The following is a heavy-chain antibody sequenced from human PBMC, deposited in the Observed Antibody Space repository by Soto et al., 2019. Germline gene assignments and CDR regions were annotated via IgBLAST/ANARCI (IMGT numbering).Heavy chain of an antibody. V-gene: IGHV1-69*13. Sequence: GASVKVCCKYPGVTFSSYAINLFRHYPGQGLEWMGGIIPIFGTANYAQKFQGRVTITADESTSTAYMELSSLRSEDTAVYYCARGSGGSSYYYYGMDVWGQGTTVTSP. CDR2: IIPIFGTA. D-gene: IGHD2-15*01. CDR3: ARGSGGSSYYYYGMDV. CDR1: GVTFSSYA. J-gene: IGHJ6*02.